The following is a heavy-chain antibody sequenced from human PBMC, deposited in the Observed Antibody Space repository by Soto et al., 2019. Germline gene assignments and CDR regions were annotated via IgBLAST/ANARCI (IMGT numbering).Heavy chain of an antibody. Sequence: SVKVSCKASGGTFSSYAISWVRQAPGQGLEWMGGIIPIFGTANYAQKFQGRVTITADESTSTAYMERSSLRSEDTAVYYCARDSYKGGRLSGFYPWGKETLLTVSA. CDR2: IIPIFGTA. J-gene: IGHJ5*02. CDR1: GGTFSSYA. CDR3: ARDSYKGGRLSGFYP. D-gene: IGHD1-20*01. V-gene: IGHV1-69*13.